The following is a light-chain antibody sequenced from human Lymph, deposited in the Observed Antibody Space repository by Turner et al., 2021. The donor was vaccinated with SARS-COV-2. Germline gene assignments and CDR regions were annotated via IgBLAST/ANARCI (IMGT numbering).Light chain of an antibody. Sequence: SYELTPPPSVSVSPGQTASIPCSGDKLGDTYACWYQQKPGQSPVLVIYQDIKRPSGIPERFSGSNSGNTATLTISGTQAMDEADYYCQAWDSSTAVVFGGGTKLTVL. CDR2: QDI. J-gene: IGLJ2*01. V-gene: IGLV3-1*01. CDR1: KLGDTY. CDR3: QAWDSSTAVV.